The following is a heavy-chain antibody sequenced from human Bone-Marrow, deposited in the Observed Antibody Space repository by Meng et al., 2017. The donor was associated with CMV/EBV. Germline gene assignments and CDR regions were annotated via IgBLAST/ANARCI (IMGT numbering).Heavy chain of an antibody. D-gene: IGHD4-17*01. CDR3: ASGYGDSPEDFDH. CDR2: IHYSGIT. CDR1: GGSITSSRFY. V-gene: IGHV4-39*07. Sequence: GSLRLSCTVSGGSITSSRFYWAWIRQPPGKGLEWIGSIHYSGITDYSPSLMSRVTISLDTSKNHFSLKVNSLTAADTAVYYCASGYGDSPEDFDHWGQGALVTVSS. J-gene: IGHJ4*02.